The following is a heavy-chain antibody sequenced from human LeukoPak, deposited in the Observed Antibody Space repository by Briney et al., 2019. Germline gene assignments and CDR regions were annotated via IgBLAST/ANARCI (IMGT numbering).Heavy chain of an antibody. D-gene: IGHD2-8*01. Sequence: PGGSLRLSCAASGFTFSSYAMSWVRQAPGKGLEWVSAISGSGGSTYYADSVKGRFTISRGNSKNTLYLQMNSLRAEDTAVYYCARDLGYCTNGVCHTRFDYWGQGTLVAVSS. CDR2: ISGSGGST. V-gene: IGHV3-23*01. CDR3: ARDLGYCTNGVCHTRFDY. CDR1: GFTFSSYA. J-gene: IGHJ4*02.